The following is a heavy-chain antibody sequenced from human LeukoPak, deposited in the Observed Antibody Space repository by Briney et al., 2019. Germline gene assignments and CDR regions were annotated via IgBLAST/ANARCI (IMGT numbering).Heavy chain of an antibody. V-gene: IGHV3-30*02. CDR3: AKVAGDDYYGSGSEYYFDY. CDR1: GFTFSSYG. CDR2: IRYDGSNK. J-gene: IGHJ4*02. D-gene: IGHD3-10*01. Sequence: SGGSLRLPCAASGFTFSSYGMHWVRQAPGKGLEWVAFIRYDGSNKYYADSVKGRFTISRDNSKNTLYLQMNSLRTEDTAVYYCAKVAGDDYYGSGSEYYFDYWGQGTLVTVSS.